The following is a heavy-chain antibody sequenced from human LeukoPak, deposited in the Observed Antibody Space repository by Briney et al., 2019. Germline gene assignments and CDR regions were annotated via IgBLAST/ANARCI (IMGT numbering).Heavy chain of an antibody. CDR2: ISGDGRNI. CDR1: GFTFSSYW. CDR3: ARDVLGLYYFDY. J-gene: IGHJ4*02. D-gene: IGHD3-10*02. V-gene: IGHV3-74*01. Sequence: GGSLRLSCVASGFTFSSYWMHWVRQDPRKGLVWVSRISGDGRNINYADSVRGRFTISRDNAKNTLYLQMNSLRAEDTAVYYCARDVLGLYYFDYWGQGTLVTVSS.